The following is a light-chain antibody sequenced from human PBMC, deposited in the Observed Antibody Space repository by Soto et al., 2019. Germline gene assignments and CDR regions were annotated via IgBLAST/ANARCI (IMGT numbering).Light chain of an antibody. J-gene: IGLJ3*02. CDR2: EVT. CDR3: SSYTTSATLV. V-gene: IGLV2-14*01. CDR1: SVDVGAYNY. Sequence: QSVLTQPASVSESPGQSITISCTGTSVDVGAYNYVSWYQHHPGKAPKLIIYEVTNRPSGVSNRFSGSKSGDTASLTIAGLQAEDEADYYCSSYTTSATLVFGGGTKLTVL.